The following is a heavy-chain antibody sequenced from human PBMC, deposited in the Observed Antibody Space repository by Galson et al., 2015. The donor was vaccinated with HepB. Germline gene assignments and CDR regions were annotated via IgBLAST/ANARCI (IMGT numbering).Heavy chain of an antibody. CDR2: ISYDGSNK. V-gene: IGHV3-30*18. CDR1: GFTFRSYG. D-gene: IGHD5-24*01. Sequence: SLRLSCAASGFTFRSYGMHWVRQAPGKGLEWVAFISYDGSNKYYADSVKGRFTISRDNSKSTLYLQMNSLRAEDTAVYYCAKSRDGGYHYYYGMDVWGQGTTVTVSS. J-gene: IGHJ6*02. CDR3: AKSRDGGYHYYYGMDV.